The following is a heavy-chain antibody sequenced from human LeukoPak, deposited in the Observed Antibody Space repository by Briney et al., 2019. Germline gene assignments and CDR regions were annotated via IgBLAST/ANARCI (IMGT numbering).Heavy chain of an antibody. J-gene: IGHJ6*03. CDR3: ARFSGYDLRTHYYYYMDV. D-gene: IGHD5-12*01. CDR1: GGSISSYY. CDR2: IYYSGST. Sequence: PSETLSLTCTVSGGSISSYYWSWIRQPPGKGLEWIGYIYYSGSTDYNPSLKSRVTISVDTSKNQFSLKLSSVTAADTAVYYCARFSGYDLRTHYYYYMDVWGKGTTVTVSS. V-gene: IGHV4-59*01.